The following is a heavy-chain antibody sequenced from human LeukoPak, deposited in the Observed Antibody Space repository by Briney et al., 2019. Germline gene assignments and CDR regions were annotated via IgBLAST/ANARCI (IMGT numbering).Heavy chain of an antibody. CDR2: INPAGGST. V-gene: IGHV1-46*01. J-gene: IGHJ4*02. Sequence: ASVKVFCKASGYXFTSYYMHWVRQAPGQGLEWMGIINPAGGSTTYAQKFQGSRLTLTRDTSTSTVYMELSSLRSEDTAVYYCARGRGVHDSHTYDYFDYWGQGSLVTVSS. D-gene: IGHD3-22*01. CDR1: GYXFTSYY. CDR3: ARGRGVHDSHTYDYFDY.